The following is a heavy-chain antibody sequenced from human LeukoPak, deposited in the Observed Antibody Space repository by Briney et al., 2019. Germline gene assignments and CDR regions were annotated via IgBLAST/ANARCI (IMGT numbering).Heavy chain of an antibody. J-gene: IGHJ4*02. CDR3: ARDYENLTGSKTRFHY. D-gene: IGHD3-9*01. Sequence: GGSLRLSCAASGFTFSSYSMNWVRQAPGKGLEWVSCISSSSSYIYYANSVKGRFTISRDNAKNSLYLQMNSLRAEDTAVYYCARDYENLTGSKTRFHYWGQGTLVTVSS. CDR2: ISSSSSYI. CDR1: GFTFSSYS. V-gene: IGHV3-21*01.